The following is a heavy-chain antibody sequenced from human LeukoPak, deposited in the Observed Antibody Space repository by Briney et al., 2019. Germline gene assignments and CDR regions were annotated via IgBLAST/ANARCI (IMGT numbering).Heavy chain of an antibody. J-gene: IGHJ3*02. V-gene: IGHV4-34*01. CDR2: INHRGRT. D-gene: IGHD3-3*01. CDR1: VGSFSDYY. Sequence: SETLSLTCAVYVGSFSDYYWSWVRQPPGKGLEWIGEINHRGRTNSNPSLKSRVTISVATSKTQFSLWLNSVTAADTAVYYCARVTIFDYGILAVPISFDMWGQGTMVTVSS. CDR3: ARVTIFDYGILAVPISFDM.